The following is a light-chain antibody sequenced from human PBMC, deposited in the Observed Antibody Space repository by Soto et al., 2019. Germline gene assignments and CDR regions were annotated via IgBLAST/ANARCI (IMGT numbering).Light chain of an antibody. CDR2: AAS. J-gene: IGKJ1*01. V-gene: IGKV3-20*01. CDR3: QQYGYSSWT. CDR1: QSVDSKY. Sequence: IVWTQSPGTLSLSPGARATLSCRASQSVDSKYLAWYQQKPGQAPRILIFAASSRATGIPDRFSGSGSGTDFTLTISRLEPGDFAVYYCQQYGYSSWTFGQGTKV.